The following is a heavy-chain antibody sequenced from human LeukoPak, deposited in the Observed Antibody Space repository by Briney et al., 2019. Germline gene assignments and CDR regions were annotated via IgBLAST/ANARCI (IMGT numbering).Heavy chain of an antibody. CDR1: GYTFTSYG. CDR3: ARTEVLVVYATVDY. CDR2: ISAYNGNT. D-gene: IGHD2-8*02. Sequence: ASVKVSCKASGYTFTSYGISWVRQAPGQGLEWMGWISAYNGNTNYAQKLQGRVTMTTDTSTSTAYMELRSLRSDATAVYYCARTEVLVVYATVDYWGQGTLVTVSS. J-gene: IGHJ4*02. V-gene: IGHV1-18*01.